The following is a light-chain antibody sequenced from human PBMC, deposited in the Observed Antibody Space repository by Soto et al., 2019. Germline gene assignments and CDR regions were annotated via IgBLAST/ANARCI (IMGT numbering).Light chain of an antibody. J-gene: IGKJ5*01. V-gene: IGKV3-11*01. CDR3: HQRNQ. CDR2: DST. Sequence: EIVLTQSPGTLSLSPVERASLSCRASQILSSYLAWYQQIPGQPPRLLIYDSTNRAAGITARFSGSRSGTDFTLPISSVEPEDFAMYYCHQRNQFGQGTRLEI. CDR1: QILSSY.